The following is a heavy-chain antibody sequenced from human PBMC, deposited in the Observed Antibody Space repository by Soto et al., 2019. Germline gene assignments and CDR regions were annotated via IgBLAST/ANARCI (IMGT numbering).Heavy chain of an antibody. Sequence: LSETLSLTCTVSGGSISSSSYYWGWIRQPPGKGLEWIGSIYYSGSTYYNPSLKSRVTISVDTSKNQFSLKLSSVTAADTAVYYCARHTSEAGLGLYRYFGIAVAGDVIDYWGQGTLVTVSS. D-gene: IGHD6-19*01. CDR1: GGSISSSSYY. CDR2: IYYSGST. V-gene: IGHV4-39*01. CDR3: ARHTSEAGLGLYRYFGIAVAGDVIDY. J-gene: IGHJ4*02.